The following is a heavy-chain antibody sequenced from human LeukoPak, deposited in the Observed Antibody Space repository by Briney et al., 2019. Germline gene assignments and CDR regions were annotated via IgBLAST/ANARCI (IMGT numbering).Heavy chain of an antibody. J-gene: IGHJ6*02. V-gene: IGHV4-34*01. Sequence: SETLSLTGAIHGVPFSNYCWSWNPQSPGRELEWIVHIDHDGNATHNPSLRSRIGTAIDTSKNQFSLRLNSVTAADTAVYYCARAEKVGRASLTFNWVRPERRYYSGLDVWGQGSAVIVSS. CDR2: IDHDGNA. D-gene: IGHD1-14*01. CDR3: ARAEKVGRASLTFNWVRPERRYYSGLDV. CDR1: GVPFSNYC.